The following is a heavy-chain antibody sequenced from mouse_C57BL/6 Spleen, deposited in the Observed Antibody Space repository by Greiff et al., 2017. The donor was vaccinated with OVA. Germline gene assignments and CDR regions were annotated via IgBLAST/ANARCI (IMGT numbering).Heavy chain of an antibody. CDR2: LYPGSGNT. D-gene: IGHD1-1*01. V-gene: IGHV1-66*01. J-gene: IGHJ2*01. Sequence: VKLMESGPELVKPGASVKISCKASGYSFTSYYIHWVKQRPGQGLEWIGWLYPGSGNTKYNEKFKGKATLTADTSSGTSYMQLSSLTSEDSAVYFCARADYYGSSYVFDYWGQGTTLTVSS. CDR1: GYSFTSYY. CDR3: ARADYYGSSYVFDY.